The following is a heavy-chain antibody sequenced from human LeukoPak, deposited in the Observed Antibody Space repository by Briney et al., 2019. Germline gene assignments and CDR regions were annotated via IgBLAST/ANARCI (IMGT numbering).Heavy chain of an antibody. CDR3: AKGHSDYGTGFDY. V-gene: IGHV4-59*08. D-gene: IGHD4-17*01. Sequence: PSETLSLTCSVSGGSISNYYWTWIRQSPGKGLEWIGYIYSSGGTNYNPSLKGRVTISLDTSKNQFSLKLSSVTAADTAVYYCAKGHSDYGTGFDYWGRGTLVTVSS. CDR2: IYSSGGT. J-gene: IGHJ4*02. CDR1: GGSISNYY.